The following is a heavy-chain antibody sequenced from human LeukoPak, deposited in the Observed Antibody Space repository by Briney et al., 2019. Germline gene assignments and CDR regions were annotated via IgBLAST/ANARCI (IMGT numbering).Heavy chain of an antibody. J-gene: IGHJ6*03. V-gene: IGHV1-8*01. Sequence: GASVKVSCKASGYTFTSYDINWVRQATGQGLEWMGWMNPNSGNTGYAQKSQGRVTMTRNTSISTAYMELSSLRSEDTAVYYCAREAPTGYSSSWYYYYYYMDVWGKGTTVTVSS. CDR2: MNPNSGNT. D-gene: IGHD6-13*01. CDR3: AREAPTGYSSSWYYYYYYMDV. CDR1: GYTFTSYD.